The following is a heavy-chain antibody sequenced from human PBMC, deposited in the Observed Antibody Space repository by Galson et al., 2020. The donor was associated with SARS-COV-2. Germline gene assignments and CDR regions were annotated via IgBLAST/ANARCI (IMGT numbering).Heavy chain of an antibody. CDR2: IIPMFGTA. CDR3: ASDRGVAYYYCYMDV. CDR1: GGPFSSYA. V-gene: IGHV1-69*13. Sequence: SVKVSCKASGGPFSSYAISWVRQAPGQGLEWMGRIIPMFGTANSAQKLQGRVTITADESTSTAYMELSSPRSEDTAVYYCASDRGVAYYYCYMDVWGKGTTVTIAS. J-gene: IGHJ6*03. D-gene: IGHD2-8*01.